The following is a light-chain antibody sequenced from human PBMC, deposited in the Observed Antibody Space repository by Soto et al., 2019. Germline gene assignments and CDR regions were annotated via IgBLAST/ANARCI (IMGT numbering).Light chain of an antibody. J-gene: IGKJ4*01. V-gene: IGKV1-9*01. CDR2: GAS. CDR1: QGISDY. CDR3: QQFNAYPLT. Sequence: DIQLTQSPSFLSASVGDRVTISCRASQGISDYLAWYQQKPGKAPKLLIYGASTLQSGVQSRFSGSASGTEFTLTISSLQPEDFATYFCQQFNAYPLTFGGGTKLAIK.